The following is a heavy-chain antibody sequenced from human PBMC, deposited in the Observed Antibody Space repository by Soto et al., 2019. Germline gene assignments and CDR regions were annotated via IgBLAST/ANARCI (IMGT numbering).Heavy chain of an antibody. Sequence: QVQLVESGGGVVQPGRSLRLSCAASGFTFSSYGMHWVRQAPGKGLEWVAVIWYDGSNKYYADSVKGRFTISRDNSKNTLYLQMNSLRDEDTAVYYCARARRPLYGNFDYWGQGTLVTVSS. V-gene: IGHV3-33*01. CDR1: GFTFSSYG. CDR3: ARARRPLYGNFDY. D-gene: IGHD4-17*01. J-gene: IGHJ4*02. CDR2: IWYDGSNK.